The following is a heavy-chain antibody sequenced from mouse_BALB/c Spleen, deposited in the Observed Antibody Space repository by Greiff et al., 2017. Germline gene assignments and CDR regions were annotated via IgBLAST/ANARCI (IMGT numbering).Heavy chain of an antibody. CDR3: ARGGWLLQGFYAMDY. D-gene: IGHD2-3*01. V-gene: IGHV5-6-5*01. CDR2: ISSGGST. CDR1: GFTFSSYA. J-gene: IGHJ4*01. Sequence: DVMLVESGGGLVKPGGSLKLSCAASGFTFSSYAMSWVRQTPEKRLEWVASISSGGSTYYPDSVKGRFTISRDNARNILYLQMSSLRSEDTAMYYCARGGWLLQGFYAMDYWGQGTSVTVSS.